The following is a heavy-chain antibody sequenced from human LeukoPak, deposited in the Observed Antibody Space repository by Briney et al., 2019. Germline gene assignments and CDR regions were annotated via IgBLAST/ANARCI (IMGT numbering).Heavy chain of an antibody. J-gene: IGHJ2*01. CDR1: GGSISSGDYY. V-gene: IGHV4-30-4*08. CDR3: ARVRRTHWYFDL. CDR2: IYYSGST. D-gene: IGHD1-14*01. Sequence: PSQTLSLTCTVSGGSISSGDYYWSWIRQPPGKGLEWIGYIYYSGSTYYNPSLKSRVTISVDTSKNQFSLKLSSVTAADTAVYYCARVRRTHWYFDLWGRGTLVTVSS.